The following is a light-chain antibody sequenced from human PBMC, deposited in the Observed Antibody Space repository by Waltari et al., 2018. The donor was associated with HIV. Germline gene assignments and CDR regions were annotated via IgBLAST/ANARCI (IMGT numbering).Light chain of an antibody. J-gene: IGLJ1*01. Sequence: QSVLTHPPSASGTPGPRVTISCSGSNTTIGSNPVNWYQQLPGTAPKLLIYSNNQRPSGVPDRVSGSKSGTSASLAISGLQSEDEADYYCAAWDDSLNGLSYVFGTGTKVTVL. CDR2: SNN. CDR3: AAWDDSLNGLSYV. CDR1: NTTIGSNP. V-gene: IGLV1-44*01.